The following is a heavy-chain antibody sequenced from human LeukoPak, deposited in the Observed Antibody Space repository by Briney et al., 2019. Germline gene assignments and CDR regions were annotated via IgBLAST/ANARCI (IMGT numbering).Heavy chain of an antibody. Sequence: GESLKISCKGSGYRFTSYWIGWVRQLPGKGPEWMGIIYPGDSDTRYSPSFQGQVTISADKSISTAYLQWSSLKASDTAMYYCARQGLDYGGNPGWFDPWGQGTLATVSS. CDR3: ARQGLDYGGNPGWFDP. D-gene: IGHD4-23*01. CDR1: GYRFTSYW. CDR2: IYPGDSDT. J-gene: IGHJ5*02. V-gene: IGHV5-51*01.